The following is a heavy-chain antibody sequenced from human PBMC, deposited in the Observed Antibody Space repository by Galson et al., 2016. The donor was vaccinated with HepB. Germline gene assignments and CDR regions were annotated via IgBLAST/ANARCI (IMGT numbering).Heavy chain of an antibody. V-gene: IGHV3-23*01. CDR2: VNRYGTTT. D-gene: IGHD4/OR15-4a*01. CDR1: GFFFSGRA. CDR3: ARDDYSGGRGSPDY. J-gene: IGHJ4*02. Sequence: SLRLSCAASGFFFSGRAMSWVRQAPGKGLEWVAGVNRYGTTTGYAASVKGRFTISRDNSKNILYLQMDSLRTENTALYYCARDDYSGGRGSPDYWGQGTLVTVS.